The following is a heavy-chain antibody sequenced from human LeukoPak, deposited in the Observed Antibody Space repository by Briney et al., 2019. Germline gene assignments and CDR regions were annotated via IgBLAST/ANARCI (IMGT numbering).Heavy chain of an antibody. V-gene: IGHV3-21*01. CDR1: GFTLSSYT. Sequence: PGGSLRLSCEVSGFTLSSYTMNWVRQAPGKGLEWVSSISSSSSYIYYADSVKGRFTISRDNAKNSLYLQMNSLRAEDTAVYYCARYSYGRPNFDYWGQGTLVTVSS. CDR2: ISSSSSYI. D-gene: IGHD5-18*01. J-gene: IGHJ4*02. CDR3: ARYSYGRPNFDY.